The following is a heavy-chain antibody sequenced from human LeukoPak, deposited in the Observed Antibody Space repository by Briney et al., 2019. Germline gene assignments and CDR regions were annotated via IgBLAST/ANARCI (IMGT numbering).Heavy chain of an antibody. CDR2: ISGSGGST. D-gene: IGHD6-19*01. CDR3: AKEGSGWYYYYYYMDV. CDR1: GFTFTSYA. Sequence: PGGSLRLSCAASGFTFTSYAMSWARQAPGKGLEWVSAISGSGGSTYYADSVKGRFTISRDNSKNTLYLQMNSLRAEDTAVYYCAKEGSGWYYYYYYMDVWGKGTTVTVSS. V-gene: IGHV3-23*01. J-gene: IGHJ6*03.